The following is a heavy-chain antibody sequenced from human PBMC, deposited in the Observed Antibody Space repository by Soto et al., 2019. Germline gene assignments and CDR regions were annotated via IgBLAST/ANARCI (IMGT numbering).Heavy chain of an antibody. CDR1: GGTFSSYA. CDR2: IIPIFGTA. CDR3: ASLPDDSSGNDAFDI. J-gene: IGHJ3*02. D-gene: IGHD3-22*01. V-gene: IGHV1-69*06. Sequence: ASVKVSCKASGGTFSSYAISWVLQAPGQGLEWMGGIIPIFGTANYAQKFQGRVTITADKSTSTAYMELSSLRSEDTAVYYCASLPDDSSGNDAFDIWGQGTMVTVSS.